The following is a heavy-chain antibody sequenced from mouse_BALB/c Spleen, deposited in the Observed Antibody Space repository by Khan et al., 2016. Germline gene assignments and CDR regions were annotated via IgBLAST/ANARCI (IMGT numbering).Heavy chain of an antibody. D-gene: IGHD3-1*01. J-gene: IGHJ4*01. CDR3: ARSGSLSYYTLDY. Sequence: QVQLQQSGPELVKPGASVNMSCKASGYTFTDYVIGWVKQRTGQGLEWIGEIYPGSNNIYYNEKFKDKATLTADKSSSTAYMRLSSLTSEDSAVYFCARSGSLSYYTLDYWGQGASVTVSS. CDR1: GYTFTDYV. V-gene: IGHV1-81*01. CDR2: IYPGSNNI.